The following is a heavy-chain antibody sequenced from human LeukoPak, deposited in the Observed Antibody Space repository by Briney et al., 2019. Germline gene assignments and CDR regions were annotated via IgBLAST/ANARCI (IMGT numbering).Heavy chain of an antibody. CDR3: ARLGPNYDILTGYPMKHYYYYGMDV. V-gene: IGHV4-34*01. CDR2: TNHSGST. Sequence: SETLSLTCAVYGGSFSGYYWSWIRQPPGKGLEWIGETNHSGSTNYNPSLKSRVTISVDTSKNQFSLKLSSVTAADTAVYYCARLGPNYDILTGYPMKHYYYYGMDVWGQGTTVTVSS. D-gene: IGHD3-9*01. J-gene: IGHJ6*02. CDR1: GGSFSGYY.